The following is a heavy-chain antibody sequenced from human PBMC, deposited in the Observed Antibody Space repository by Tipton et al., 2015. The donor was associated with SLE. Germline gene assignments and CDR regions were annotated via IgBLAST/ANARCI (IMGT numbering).Heavy chain of an antibody. D-gene: IGHD6-6*01. J-gene: IGHJ6*02. Sequence: TLSLTCTVSGGSISSYYWSWIRQPPGKGLEWIGEINHSGSTNYNPSLKSRVTISVDTSKNQFSLKLSSVTAADTAVYYCARDSYSSSSGSYYYGMDVWGQGTTVTVSS. V-gene: IGHV4-34*01. CDR2: INHSGST. CDR1: GGSISSYY. CDR3: ARDSYSSSSGSYYYGMDV.